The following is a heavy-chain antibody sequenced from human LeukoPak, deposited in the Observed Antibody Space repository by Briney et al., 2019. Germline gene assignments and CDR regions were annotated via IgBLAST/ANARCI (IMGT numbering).Heavy chain of an antibody. CDR1: GYTFTSYG. CDR3: ARVDCSSTSCYRLNAFDAFDI. CDR2: ISAYNGNT. Sequence: ASVKVSCKASGYTFTSYGISWVRQAPGQGLEWMGWISAYNGNTNYAQKLQGRVTMTTGTSTSTAYMELRSLRSDDTAVYYCARVDCSSTSCYRLNAFDAFDIWGQGTMVTVSS. V-gene: IGHV1-18*01. J-gene: IGHJ3*02. D-gene: IGHD2-2*01.